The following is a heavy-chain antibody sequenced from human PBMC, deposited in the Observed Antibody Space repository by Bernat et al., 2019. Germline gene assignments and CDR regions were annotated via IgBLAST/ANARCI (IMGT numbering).Heavy chain of an antibody. J-gene: IGHJ1*01. CDR3: ARAGRICGVNYLPR. CDR1: GFTFSDFT. CDR2: ISSSSSNI. Sequence: QLVESGGGQVKPGGSLRLSCAVSGFTFSDFTMNWVRQAPGKGLEWVSSISSSSSNIYYADSVKGRFTIFRDNAKNSLYLQMNSLRAEDTAVYYCARAGRICGVNYLPRWGQGTLVTVSS. D-gene: IGHD4/OR15-4a*01. V-gene: IGHV3-21*02.